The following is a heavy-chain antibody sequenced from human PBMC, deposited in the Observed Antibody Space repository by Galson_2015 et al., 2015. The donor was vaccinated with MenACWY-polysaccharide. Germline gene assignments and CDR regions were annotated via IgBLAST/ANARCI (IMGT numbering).Heavy chain of an antibody. D-gene: IGHD4-23*01. Sequence: SLRLSCAASRFTFRNYGMHWVRQVPGKGLEWVAIIWYDGSNKYYADSVKGRFTISRDNSKNMLFLQVNSLRVEDTAVYYCARGGGTSEWYFDLWGHGTLVTVSS. CDR2: IWYDGSNK. J-gene: IGHJ2*01. V-gene: IGHV3-33*01. CDR3: ARGGGTSEWYFDL. CDR1: RFTFRNYG.